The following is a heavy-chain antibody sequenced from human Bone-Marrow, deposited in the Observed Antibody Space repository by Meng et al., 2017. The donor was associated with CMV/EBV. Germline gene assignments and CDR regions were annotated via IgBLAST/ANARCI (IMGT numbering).Heavy chain of an antibody. CDR1: GFTFSTYT. V-gene: IGHV3-30*04. CDR3: APPGGY. Sequence: GESLKISCGASGFTFSTYTLHWVRQAPGRGLECVAVISSDGSKKYYADSVKGRFTISRDNSKNTLYLQMNSLRPEDSGVYYCAPPGGYWGQGTLVTVSS. D-gene: IGHD3-16*01. CDR2: ISSDGSKK. J-gene: IGHJ4*02.